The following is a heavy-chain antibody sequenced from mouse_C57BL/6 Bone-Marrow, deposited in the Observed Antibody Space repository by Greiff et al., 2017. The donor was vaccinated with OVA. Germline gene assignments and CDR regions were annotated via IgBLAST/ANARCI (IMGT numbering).Heavy chain of an antibody. CDR2: IWSGGST. CDR1: GFSLTSYG. Sequence: VQLQESGPGLVQPSQRLSITCTVSGFSLTSYGVHWVRQSPGKGLEWLGVIWSGGSTDDNAAFISRLSISKDNSKSQVFFKMNSLQAEDTAIYYDARADYGSSYPHAMDYWGQGTSVTVSS. J-gene: IGHJ4*01. CDR3: ARADYGSSYPHAMDY. D-gene: IGHD1-1*01. V-gene: IGHV2-2*01.